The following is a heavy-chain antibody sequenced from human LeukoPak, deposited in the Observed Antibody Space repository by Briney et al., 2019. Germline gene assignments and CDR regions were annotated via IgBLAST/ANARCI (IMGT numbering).Heavy chain of an antibody. V-gene: IGHV1-3*01. D-gene: IGHD3-10*01. CDR3: ARDRYYGSGSYSGSYNYFDY. Sequence: ASVKVSCKASGYTFTSYAMHWVRQAPGQRLEWMGWINAGNGNTKYSQKFQGRVTITRDTSASTAYMELSSLRSEDTAVYHCARDRYYGSGSYSGSYNYFDYWAQGTLVTVSS. CDR1: GYTFTSYA. CDR2: INAGNGNT. J-gene: IGHJ4*02.